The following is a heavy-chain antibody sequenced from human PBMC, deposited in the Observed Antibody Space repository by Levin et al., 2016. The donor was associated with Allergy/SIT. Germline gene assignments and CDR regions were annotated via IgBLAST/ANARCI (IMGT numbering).Heavy chain of an antibody. Sequence: WIRQPPGKGLEWVSSISSSSSYIYYADSVKGRFTISRDNAKNSLYLQMNSLRAEDTAVYYCARGLSGWYFDYWGQGTLVTVSS. CDR3: ARGLSGWYFDY. V-gene: IGHV3-21*01. CDR2: ISSSSSYI. D-gene: IGHD6-19*01. J-gene: IGHJ4*02.